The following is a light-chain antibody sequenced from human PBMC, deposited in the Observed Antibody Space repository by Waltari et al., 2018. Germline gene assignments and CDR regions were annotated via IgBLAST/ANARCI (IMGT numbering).Light chain of an antibody. V-gene: IGKV3-11*01. Sequence: DIVLTQSPATLSLSPGERAPLPCRASQNFSNYLSWYQQKPGQAPRLLISDASKTFTGTPARFSGSGSGTDFTLTIGSLEPDDFAVYYCQQRLNWPVTFGGGTKVEIK. CDR1: QNFSNY. J-gene: IGKJ4*01. CDR2: DAS. CDR3: QQRLNWPVT.